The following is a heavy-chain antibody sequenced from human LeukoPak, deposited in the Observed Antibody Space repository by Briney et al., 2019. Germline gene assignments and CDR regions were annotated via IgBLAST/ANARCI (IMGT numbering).Heavy chain of an antibody. J-gene: IGHJ4*02. Sequence: GGSLRLSCAASGFTFSSYAMSWVRQAPGKGLEWVSAISGSGGSTYYADSVKGRFTISRDNSKNTLYLQMNSLRAEDTAVYYCAKDLGDYDISTGYFPFDYWGQGTLVTVSS. V-gene: IGHV3-23*01. D-gene: IGHD3-9*01. CDR2: ISGSGGST. CDR1: GFTFSSYA. CDR3: AKDLGDYDISTGYFPFDY.